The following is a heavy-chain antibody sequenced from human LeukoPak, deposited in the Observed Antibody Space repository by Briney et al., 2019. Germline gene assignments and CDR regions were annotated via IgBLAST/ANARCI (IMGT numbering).Heavy chain of an antibody. D-gene: IGHD3-3*01. V-gene: IGHV3-21*01. J-gene: IGHJ5*02. CDR3: ARVVLRFLEWSFDP. Sequence: GGSLRLSCAASGFTFSTYSMNWVRQAPGKGLEWVSSISSSSSYIYYADSEKGRFTISRDNAKNSLYLQMNSLRAEDTAVYYCARVVLRFLEWSFDPWGQGTLVTVSS. CDR2: ISSSSSYI. CDR1: GFTFSTYS.